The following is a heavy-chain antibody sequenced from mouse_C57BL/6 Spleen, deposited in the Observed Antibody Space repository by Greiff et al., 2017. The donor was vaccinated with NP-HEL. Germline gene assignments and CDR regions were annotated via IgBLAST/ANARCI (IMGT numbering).Heavy chain of an antibody. CDR2: INPRSGNT. CDR1: GYTFTSYG. D-gene: IGHD3-2*02. CDR3: ARGTAQADAMDY. V-gene: IGHV1-81*01. Sequence: QVQLQQSGAELARPGASVKLSCRASGYTFTSYGISWVKQRTGQGLEWIGEINPRSGNTYYNENLKGKATLTEDKSSSTEYMELRSLTSDDSAVYCCARGTAQADAMDYWGQGTSVTVSS. J-gene: IGHJ4*01.